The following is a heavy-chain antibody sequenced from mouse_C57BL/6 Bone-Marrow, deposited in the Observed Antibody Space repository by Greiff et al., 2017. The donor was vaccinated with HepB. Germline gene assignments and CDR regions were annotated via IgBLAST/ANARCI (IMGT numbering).Heavy chain of an antibody. CDR1: GFTFSDFY. V-gene: IGHV7-1*01. J-gene: IGHJ1*03. D-gene: IGHD1-2*01. CDR2: SRNKANDYTT. CDR3: ARDEPLLRYPDV. Sequence: EVKVVESGGGLVQSGRSLRLSCATSGFTFSDFYMEWVRQAPGKGLEWIAASRNKANDYTTEYSASVKGRFIVSRDTSQSILYLQMNALRAEDTAIYYCARDEPLLRYPDVWGTGTTVTVSS.